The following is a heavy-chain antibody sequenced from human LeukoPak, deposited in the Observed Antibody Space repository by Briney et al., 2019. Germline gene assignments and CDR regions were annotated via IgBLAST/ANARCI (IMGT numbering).Heavy chain of an antibody. V-gene: IGHV1-18*01. CDR2: ISAYNGNT. D-gene: IGHD2-15*01. J-gene: IGHJ3*02. CDR1: GYTFTSYG. CDR3: ARADEDIVVVVAATPGAFDI. Sequence: ASVKVSCKASGYTFTSYGISWVRQAPGQGLEWMGWISAYNGNTNYAQKLQGRVAMTTDTSTSTAYMELRSLRSDDAAVYYCARADEDIVVVVAATPGAFDIWGQGTMVTVSS.